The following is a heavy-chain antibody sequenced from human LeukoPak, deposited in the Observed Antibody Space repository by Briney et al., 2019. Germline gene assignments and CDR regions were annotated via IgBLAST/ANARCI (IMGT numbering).Heavy chain of an antibody. V-gene: IGHV3-21*01. Sequence: GGSLRLSCAASGFTFSSYSMNWVRQAPGKGLEWVSSITSSSSYIYYSDSLKGRFTISRDNAKNSLYLQMNSLRAEDTAVYYCAKGLGDQNDFRLGYWGQGTLVTVSS. J-gene: IGHJ4*02. CDR3: AKGLGDQNDFRLGY. D-gene: IGHD2-21*02. CDR2: ITSSSSYI. CDR1: GFTFSSYS.